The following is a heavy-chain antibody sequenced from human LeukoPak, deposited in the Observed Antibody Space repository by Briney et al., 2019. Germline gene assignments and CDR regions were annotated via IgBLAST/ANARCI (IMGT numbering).Heavy chain of an antibody. CDR2: IKQDGSEK. CDR1: GFTFSSYW. J-gene: IGHJ5*02. D-gene: IGHD6-19*01. CDR3: ARGRGVPSLYSSGPFWFDP. V-gene: IGHV3-7*03. Sequence: PGGSLRLSCAASGFTFSSYWMSWVRQAPEKGLEWVANIKQDGSEKYYVDSVKGRFTISRDSSKNSLYLQMNSLRAEDTAVYYCARGRGVPSLYSSGPFWFDPWGQGTLVTVSS.